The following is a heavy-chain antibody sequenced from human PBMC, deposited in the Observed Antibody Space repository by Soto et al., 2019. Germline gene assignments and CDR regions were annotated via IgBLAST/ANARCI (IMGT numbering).Heavy chain of an antibody. J-gene: IGHJ5*02. CDR2: IHYSGSA. CDR3: ARAGGGRCLNWFDP. V-gene: IGHV4-59*12. Sequence: SETLSLTCTFSGSSIIGYYWTWIRQSPERGLEWIGYIHYSGSANYNPSLNSRLTMSVDRSKSQFSMKLAPVTAAAAAVYDCARAGGGRCLNWFDPWGQGTLVTVSS. D-gene: IGHD2-8*01. CDR1: GSSIIGYY.